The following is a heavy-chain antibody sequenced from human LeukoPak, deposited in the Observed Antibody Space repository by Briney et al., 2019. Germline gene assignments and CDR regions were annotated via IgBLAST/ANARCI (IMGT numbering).Heavy chain of an antibody. CDR1: GDSISNYY. D-gene: IGHD3-22*01. Sequence: SETLSLTCTVSGDSISNYYWSWVRQSAGKGLEWIGRIYASGSSNYNPSLKSRITMSVDTSKNQFSLKLSYVTAADTAVYYCARCLNTYYYDNSGYSPEHYYMDVWGKGTTVIVSS. CDR3: ARCLNTYYYDNSGYSPEHYYMDV. CDR2: IYASGSS. J-gene: IGHJ6*03. V-gene: IGHV4-4*07.